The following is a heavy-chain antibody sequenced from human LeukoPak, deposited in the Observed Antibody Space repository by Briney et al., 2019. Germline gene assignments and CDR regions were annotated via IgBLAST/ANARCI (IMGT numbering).Heavy chain of an antibody. CDR3: ARAETLAAIYFDF. V-gene: IGHV4-59*01. Sequence: PSETLSLTCTVSGGSISSYYWSWIRQPPGRGLEWIGYIFYSGTTTYNPSLKSRVTISLDSSKNQFFLRLTSMTAADTAMYYCARAETLAAIYFDFWGLGTLVTVSS. J-gene: IGHJ4*02. CDR2: IFYSGTT. CDR1: GGSISSYY. D-gene: IGHD6-25*01.